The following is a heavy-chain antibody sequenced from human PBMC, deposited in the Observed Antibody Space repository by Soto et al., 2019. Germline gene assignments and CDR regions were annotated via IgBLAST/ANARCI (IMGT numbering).Heavy chain of an antibody. V-gene: IGHV4-34*01. D-gene: IGHD6-13*01. J-gene: IGHJ4*02. Sequence: SETLSLTCAVYGGSFSGYYWSWIRQPPGKGLEWIGEINHSGSTNYNPSLKSRVTISVDTSKNQFSLKLSSLTAADTAVYYCARARRIAAAGMPENFDYWGQGTLVTVSS. CDR2: INHSGST. CDR1: GGSFSGYY. CDR3: ARARRIAAAGMPENFDY.